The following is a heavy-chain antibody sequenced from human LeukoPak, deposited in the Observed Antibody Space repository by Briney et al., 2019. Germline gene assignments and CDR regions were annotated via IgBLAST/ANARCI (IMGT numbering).Heavy chain of an antibody. CDR2: IYHNGDT. CDR3: ARAGVVPAAINRAFXI. J-gene: IGHJ3*02. Sequence: PSETLSLTCIVSGGSIISGDYYWTWIRQPPGKGLEWIGYIYHNGDTYYNPSLRSRVSISVDTSKNQFSLKLTSVTAADTAVYYCARAGVVPAAINRAFXIXXQGSXVTVSX. V-gene: IGHV4-30-4*08. CDR1: GGSIISGDYY. D-gene: IGHD2-2*02.